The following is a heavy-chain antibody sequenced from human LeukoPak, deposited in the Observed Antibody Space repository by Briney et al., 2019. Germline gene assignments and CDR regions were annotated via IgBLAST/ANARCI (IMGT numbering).Heavy chain of an antibody. D-gene: IGHD5-18*01. V-gene: IGHV3-30*02. CDR3: AKGGYSNGRYYYYYMDV. CDR2: IRSDGSNK. J-gene: IGHJ6*03. Sequence: GGSLRLSCAASGFTFSSYGMHWVRQSPGKGLEWVAFIRSDGSNKYYADSAKGRFTISRDNSKNTLYLQMNSLRAEDTAVYYCAKGGYSNGRYYYYYMDVWGEGTTVTVSS. CDR1: GFTFSSYG.